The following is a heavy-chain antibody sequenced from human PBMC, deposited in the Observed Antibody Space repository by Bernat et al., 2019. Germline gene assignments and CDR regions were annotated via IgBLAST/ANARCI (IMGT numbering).Heavy chain of an antibody. V-gene: IGHV3-48*01. D-gene: IGHD2-2*01. CDR1: GFTFSIYS. Sequence: EVQLVESGGGLVQPGGSLRLSCAASGFTFSIYSMNWVRQAPGKGLVWVSYISSSSSTIYYADSVKGRFNSTRDNTKDTLYLQMNSLRAEDTAVYYCARAMGTISAAIRDYFDYWGEGTLITVSS. J-gene: IGHJ4*02. CDR3: ARAMGTISAAIRDYFDY. CDR2: ISSSSSTI.